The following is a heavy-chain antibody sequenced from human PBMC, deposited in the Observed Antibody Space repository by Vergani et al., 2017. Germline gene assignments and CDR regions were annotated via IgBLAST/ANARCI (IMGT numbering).Heavy chain of an antibody. V-gene: IGHV4-34*01. J-gene: IGHJ6*03. CDR1: GGSFSGYY. CDR2: INHSGST. CDR3: ARAPLGYFGVVIRIPYMDV. Sequence: QVQLQQWGAGLLKPSETLSLTCAFYGGSFSGYYWSWIRQPPGKGLEWIGEINHSGSTNYNPSLKSRVTISVDTSKNQFSLKLSSVTAADTAVYYCARAPLGYFGVVIRIPYMDVWGKGTTVTVSS. D-gene: IGHD3-3*01.